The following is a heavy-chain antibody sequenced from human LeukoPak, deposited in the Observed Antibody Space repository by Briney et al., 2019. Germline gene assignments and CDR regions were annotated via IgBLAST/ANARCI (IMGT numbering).Heavy chain of an antibody. CDR2: IKSKTEGGTT. CDR3: TTEYYYDSGGYYPYEVY. V-gene: IGHV3-15*01. D-gene: IGHD3-22*01. J-gene: IGHJ4*02. CDR1: GFTFSNAW. Sequence: PGGSLRLSCAASGFTFSNAWMSWVRQAPGKGLEWVGRIKSKTEGGTTDYAAPVKGRFTISRDDSKNTLYLQMNSLKTEDTAVYYCTTEYYYDSGGYYPYEVYWGQGTLVTVSS.